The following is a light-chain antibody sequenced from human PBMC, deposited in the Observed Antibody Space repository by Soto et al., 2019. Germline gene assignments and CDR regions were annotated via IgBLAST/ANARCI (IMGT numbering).Light chain of an antibody. Sequence: EIVLTQSPATLSLSPGERATLSCRASQSFSSHLAWFQQRPGQAPRLLIYDASNRATGIPARFSGRGSGTGFTLSISSLEPEDFAVYYCQQRSSAITFGQGTRLEI. V-gene: IGKV3-11*01. CDR2: DAS. CDR3: QQRSSAIT. CDR1: QSFSSH. J-gene: IGKJ5*01.